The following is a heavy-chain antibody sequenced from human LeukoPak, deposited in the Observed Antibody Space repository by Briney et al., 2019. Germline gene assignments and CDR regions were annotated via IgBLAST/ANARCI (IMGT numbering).Heavy chain of an antibody. Sequence: ASVKVSCKASGYTFTGYYMHWVRQAPGQGPEWMGWINPNSGGTNNAQKFQGRVTMTRDTSISTAYMELGRLRSDDTAVYYRVRGVEKFDYWGQGTLVTVSS. J-gene: IGHJ4*02. CDR1: GYTFTGYY. D-gene: IGHD3-10*01. CDR2: INPNSGGT. V-gene: IGHV1-2*02. CDR3: VRGVEKFDY.